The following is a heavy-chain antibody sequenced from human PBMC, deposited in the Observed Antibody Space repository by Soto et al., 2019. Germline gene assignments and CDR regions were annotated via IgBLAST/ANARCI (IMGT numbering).Heavy chain of an antibody. J-gene: IGHJ6*02. Sequence: EVQLVESGGGLVQPGGSLRLSCAASGFTFSSYSMNWVRQAPGKGLEWVSYISSSSSTIYYADSVKGRFTISRDNAKNSLYLQMNSLRDEDTAVYYCARDPNTWGSYYYYYYGMDVWGQGTTVTVSS. CDR2: ISSSSSTI. V-gene: IGHV3-48*02. CDR1: GFTFSSYS. CDR3: ARDPNTWGSYYYYYYGMDV. D-gene: IGHD3-16*01.